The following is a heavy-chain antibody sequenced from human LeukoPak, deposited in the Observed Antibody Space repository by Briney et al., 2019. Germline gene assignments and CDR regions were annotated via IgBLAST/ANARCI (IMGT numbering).Heavy chain of an antibody. CDR2: IYYSGST. J-gene: IGHJ4*02. Sequence: PSETLSLTCTVSGGSISSYYWSWIRQPPGKGLEWIGYIYYSGSTNYNPSLKSRVTISVDTSKNQFSLKLSSVTAADTAVYYCARHPPHIVLRYFDWLEVGYFDYWGQGTLVTVSS. CDR1: GGSISSYY. CDR3: ARHPPHIVLRYFDWLEVGYFDY. V-gene: IGHV4-59*08. D-gene: IGHD3-9*01.